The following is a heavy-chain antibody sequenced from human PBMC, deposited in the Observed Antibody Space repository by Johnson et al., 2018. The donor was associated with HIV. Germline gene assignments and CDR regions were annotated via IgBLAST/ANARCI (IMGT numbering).Heavy chain of an antibody. D-gene: IGHD7-27*01. CDR1: GFAFSNYA. CDR3: ARERRANWDPNDTFDI. J-gene: IGHJ3*02. V-gene: IGHV3-23*04. Sequence: VQLVESGGGLVQPGRSLRLSCAASGFAFSNYAMTWVRQAPWKGLEWVSSITGSGGNTYDADSVKGRFTISRDNAKNSLYLQMNSLRAEDTAVYYCARERRANWDPNDTFDIWGQGTMVSVSS. CDR2: ITGSGGNT.